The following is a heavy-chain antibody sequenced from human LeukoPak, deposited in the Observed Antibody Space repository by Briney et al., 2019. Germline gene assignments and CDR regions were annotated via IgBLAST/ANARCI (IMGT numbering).Heavy chain of an antibody. D-gene: IGHD5-24*01. V-gene: IGHV4-39*01. CDR2: FYYSGST. J-gene: IGHJ4*02. Sequence: KPAETLSLTCTVSGGSISSSGYYWGSIRQPPGKGLEWIGNFYYSGSTYYNPSLKSRVTISVDTSKNQFSLKLSSVTAADTAVYYCAESSRWLQDLDHWGQGTLVTVSS. CDR1: GGSISSSGYY. CDR3: AESSRWLQDLDH.